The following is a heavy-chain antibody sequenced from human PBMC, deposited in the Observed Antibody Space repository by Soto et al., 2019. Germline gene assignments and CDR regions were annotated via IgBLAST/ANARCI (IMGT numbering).Heavy chain of an antibody. Sequence: GGSLRLSCAASGFTFSSYSMNWVRQAPGKGLEWVSSISSSSSYIYYADSVKGRFTISRDNAKNSLYLQMNRLRAEDTAVYYCARVLSDYYYSSVAAFDIWGQGTMVTVSS. CDR1: GFTFSSYS. CDR2: ISSSSSYI. J-gene: IGHJ3*02. V-gene: IGHV3-21*01. CDR3: ARVLSDYYYSSVAAFDI. D-gene: IGHD3-22*01.